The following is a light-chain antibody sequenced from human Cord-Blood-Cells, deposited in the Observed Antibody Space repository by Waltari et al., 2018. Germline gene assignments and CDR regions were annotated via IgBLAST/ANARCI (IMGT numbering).Light chain of an antibody. CDR3: SSYAGSNNL. CDR1: SSDVGGYNY. Sequence: QSALTQPPSASGSPGQSVTISCTGTSSDVGGYNYVSWYQQHPGKAPKLMIYEVSKRPSGVPDRFSDSKSGNTASLTVSGRQAEDEADYYCSSYAGSNNLFGGGTKLTV. CDR2: EVS. J-gene: IGLJ3*02. V-gene: IGLV2-8*01.